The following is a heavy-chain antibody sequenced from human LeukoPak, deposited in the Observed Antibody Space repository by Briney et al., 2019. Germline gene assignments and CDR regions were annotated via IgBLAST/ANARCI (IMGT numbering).Heavy chain of an antibody. CDR2: IIPIFGTA. CDR1: GGTLSSYA. J-gene: IGHJ3*01. D-gene: IGHD3-22*01. CDR3: ARSLYYYDSSGYPTDAFDL. Sequence: SVKVSFKASGGTLSSYAISWVRQAPGQGLEWMGRIIPIFGTANYAQKFQGRVTITTDESTSTAYMELSSLRSEDTAVYYCARSLYYYDSSGYPTDAFDLWGQGTMVTVSS. V-gene: IGHV1-69*05.